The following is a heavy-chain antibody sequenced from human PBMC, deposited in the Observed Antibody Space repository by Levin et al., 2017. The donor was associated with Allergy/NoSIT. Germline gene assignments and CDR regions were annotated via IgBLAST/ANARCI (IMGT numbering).Heavy chain of an antibody. J-gene: IGHJ5*02. D-gene: IGHD5-12*01. CDR2: ISGSGGST. V-gene: IGHV3-23*01. CDR3: AKGWGYSPFDP. CDR1: GCLVAICA. Sequence: GGSLRLXXXXXGCLVAICANEWVHQARWKGLEWVSAISGSGGSTYYADSVKGRFTISRDNSKNTLYLQMNSLRAEDTAVYYCAKGWGYSPFDPWGQGTLVTVSS.